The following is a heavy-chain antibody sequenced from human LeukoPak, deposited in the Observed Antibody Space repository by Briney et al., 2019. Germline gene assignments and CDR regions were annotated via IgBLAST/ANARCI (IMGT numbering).Heavy chain of an antibody. CDR1: GFTFSSYA. CDR2: ISYDGSNK. D-gene: IGHD2-15*01. Sequence: PGGSLRLSCAASGFTFSSYAMHWVRQALGKGLEWVAVISYDGSNKYYADSVKGRFTISRDNSKNTLYLQMNSLRAEDTAVYYCATEVVVAATGGYYFDYWGQGTLVTVSS. J-gene: IGHJ4*02. V-gene: IGHV3-30-3*01. CDR3: ATEVVVAATGGYYFDY.